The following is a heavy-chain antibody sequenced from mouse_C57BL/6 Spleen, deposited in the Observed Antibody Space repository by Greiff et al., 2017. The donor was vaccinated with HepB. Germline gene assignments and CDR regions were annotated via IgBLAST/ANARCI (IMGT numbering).Heavy chain of an antibody. D-gene: IGHD2-4*01. CDR1: GFNITDYY. Sequence: EVKLQESGAELVRPGASVKLSCTASGFNITDYYMHWVKQRPEQGLEWIGRIDPEDGDTEYAPKFQGKSTMTADTSSNTAYLQLSSLTSEDTAVYYCTLDDDGFAYWGQGTLVTVSA. V-gene: IGHV14-1*01. J-gene: IGHJ3*01. CDR2: IDPEDGDT. CDR3: TLDDDGFAY.